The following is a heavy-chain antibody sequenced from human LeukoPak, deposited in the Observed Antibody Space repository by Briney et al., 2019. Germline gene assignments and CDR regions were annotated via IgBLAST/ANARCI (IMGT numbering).Heavy chain of an antibody. J-gene: IGHJ5*02. CDR1: GGSFSGYY. CDR2: INHSGST. CDR3: ARHEDIVIVPAAMLSGWFDP. D-gene: IGHD2-2*01. Sequence: SETLSLTCAVYGGSFSGYYWSWIRQPPGKGLEWIGEINHSGSTNCNPSLKSRVTLSVDTSKNQFSLKLISVTAADTAVYYCARHEDIVIVPAAMLSGWFDPWGQGTLVTVSS. V-gene: IGHV4-34*01.